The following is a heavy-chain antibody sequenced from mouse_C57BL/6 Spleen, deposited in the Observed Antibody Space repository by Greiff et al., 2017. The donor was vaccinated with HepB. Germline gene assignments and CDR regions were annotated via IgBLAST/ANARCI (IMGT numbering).Heavy chain of an antibody. CDR3: VSPYGNYSRFAY. CDR1: GFSFNTYA. J-gene: IGHJ3*01. D-gene: IGHD2-1*01. CDR2: IRSKSNNYAT. V-gene: IGHV10-1*01. Sequence: EVQLQESGGGLVQPKGSLKLSCAASGFSFNTYAMNWVRQAPGKGLEWVARIRSKSNNYATYYADSVKDRFTISRDDSESMLYLQMNNLKTEDTAMYYCVSPYGNYSRFAYWGQGTLVTVSA.